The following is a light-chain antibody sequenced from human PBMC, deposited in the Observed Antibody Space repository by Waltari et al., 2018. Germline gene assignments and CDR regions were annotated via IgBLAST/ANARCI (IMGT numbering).Light chain of an antibody. CDR1: SSDVGSYHL. J-gene: IGLJ3*02. CDR2: EGN. V-gene: IGLV2-23*01. Sequence: QSALTQPASVSGSPGQSITISCTGTSSDVGSYHLVSWYQQHPGKAPTLMIYEGNKRPSGVSNRFSGSKSGNTASLTISGLQAEDEADYYCCSFAGSSSWVFGGGTKLTVL. CDR3: CSFAGSSSWV.